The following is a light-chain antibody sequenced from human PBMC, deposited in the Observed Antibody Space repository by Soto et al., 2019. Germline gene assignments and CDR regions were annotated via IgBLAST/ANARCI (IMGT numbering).Light chain of an antibody. CDR3: QQYNNWPPIT. V-gene: IGKV3-15*01. CDR2: AAS. CDR1: QSISSL. Sequence: EIVLTQSPATLSVSPGERATLSCRASQSISSLLAWYQQKPGQAPRLLIYAASTRATGIPARFSGSGSGTEFTLTISSLQSEDFAVYYCQQYNNWPPITCGQGTRMEI. J-gene: IGKJ5*01.